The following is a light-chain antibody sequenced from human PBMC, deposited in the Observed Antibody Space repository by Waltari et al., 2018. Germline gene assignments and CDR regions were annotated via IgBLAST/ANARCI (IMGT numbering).Light chain of an antibody. CDR1: QSVLYSSNNKNF. Sequence: DIVMTQSPDSLAVSLGERATINCKSSQSVLYSSNNKNFLAWYQQKPGQPPKLLIHWASISESGVPDRFGGSGSGADFTLTISSLQAEDVAVYYCQQYYSFPRTFCGGTKVEIK. CDR2: WAS. CDR3: QQYYSFPRT. J-gene: IGKJ4*01. V-gene: IGKV4-1*01.